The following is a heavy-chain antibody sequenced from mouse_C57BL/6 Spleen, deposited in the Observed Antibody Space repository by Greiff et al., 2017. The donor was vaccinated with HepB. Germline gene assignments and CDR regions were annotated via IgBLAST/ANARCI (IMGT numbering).Heavy chain of an antibody. D-gene: IGHD1-1*01. Sequence: SVAELVRPGASVKLSCTASGFNIKNTYMHWVKQRPEQGLEWIGRIDPANGNTKYAPKFQGKATITADTSSNTAYLQLSSLTSEDTAIYYCARGAVVATSNWYFDVWGTGTTVTVSS. V-gene: IGHV14-3*01. CDR3: ARGAVVATSNWYFDV. CDR2: IDPANGNT. J-gene: IGHJ1*03. CDR1: GFNIKNTY.